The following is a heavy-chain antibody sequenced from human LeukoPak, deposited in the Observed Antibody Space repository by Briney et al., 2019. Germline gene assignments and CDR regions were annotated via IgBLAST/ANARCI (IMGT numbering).Heavy chain of an antibody. V-gene: IGHV4-59*08. CDR1: GVSISSYY. J-gene: IGHJ4*02. CDR3: ARSYYDYVWGSYRPYYFDY. CDR2: IYYSGST. Sequence: SETLSLTCTVSGVSISSYYWSWIRQPPGKGLEWIGYIYYSGSTNYNPSLKSRVTISVDTSKNQFSLKLSSVTAADTAVYYCARSYYDYVWGSYRPYYFDYWGQGTLVTVSS. D-gene: IGHD3-16*02.